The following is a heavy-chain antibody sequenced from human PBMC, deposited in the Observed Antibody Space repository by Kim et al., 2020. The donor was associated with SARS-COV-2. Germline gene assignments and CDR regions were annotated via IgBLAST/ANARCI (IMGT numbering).Heavy chain of an antibody. J-gene: IGHJ4*02. CDR2: ITYDGTNQ. CDR3: ASYSSSWSSFDY. D-gene: IGHD6-13*01. V-gene: IGHV3-30*04. Sequence: GGSLRLSCAASGFTFSSHSMHWVRQAPGKGLEWVAVITYDGTNQDYADSVKGRFTISRDNSKNTLYLQMNSLRAEDTAVYYCASYSSSWSSFDYWGQGTLVTVSS. CDR1: GFTFSSHS.